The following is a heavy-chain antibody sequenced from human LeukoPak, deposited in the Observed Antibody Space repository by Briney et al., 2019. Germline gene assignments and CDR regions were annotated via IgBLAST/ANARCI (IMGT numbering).Heavy chain of an antibody. D-gene: IGHD3-10*01. V-gene: IGHV1-18*01. CDR2: ISAYNGNT. Sequence: ASVTVSCKASGYTFTSYGISWVRQAPGQGLEWMGWISAYNGNTNYAQKLQGRVTMTTDTSTSTAYMELRSLRSDDTAVYYCARDLVVRGLRPNWFDPWGQGTLVTVSS. J-gene: IGHJ5*02. CDR1: GYTFTSYG. CDR3: ARDLVVRGLRPNWFDP.